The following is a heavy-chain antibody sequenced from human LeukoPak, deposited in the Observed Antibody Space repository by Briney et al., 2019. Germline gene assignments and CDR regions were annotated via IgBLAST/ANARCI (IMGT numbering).Heavy chain of an antibody. CDR1: GFTFSSYA. J-gene: IGHJ4*02. D-gene: IGHD6-19*01. CDR3: AKEGAVAGTPYYFDY. CDR2: ISGSGGST. Sequence: GGSLRLSCAASGFTFSSYAMSWVRQAPGKGLEWVSAISGSGGSTYYADSVKGRFTISRDNSKNTLYLQMNSLRAEDSAVYYCAKEGAVAGTPYYFDYWGQGTLVTVSS. V-gene: IGHV3-23*01.